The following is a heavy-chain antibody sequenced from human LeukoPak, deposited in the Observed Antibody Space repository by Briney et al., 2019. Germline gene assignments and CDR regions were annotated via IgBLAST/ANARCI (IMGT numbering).Heavy chain of an antibody. CDR1: GFTFDDYA. D-gene: IGHD3-3*01. CDR2: ISWDGGST. V-gene: IGHV3-43D*03. J-gene: IGHJ4*02. Sequence: GGSLRLSCAASGFTFDDYAMHWVRQAPGKGLEWVSLISWDGGSTYYADSVKGRFTISRDNAKNSLYLQMNSLRAEDTAVYYCARLREIPVFGVVTKSTSYFDYWGQGTLVTVSS. CDR3: ARLREIPVFGVVTKSTSYFDY.